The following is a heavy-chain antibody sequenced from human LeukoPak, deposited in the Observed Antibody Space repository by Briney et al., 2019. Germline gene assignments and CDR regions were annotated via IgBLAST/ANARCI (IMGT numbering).Heavy chain of an antibody. D-gene: IGHD2-15*01. V-gene: IGHV3-23*01. CDR2: ISGSGGST. J-gene: IGHJ6*02. Sequence: PGRSLRLSCAASGFTFDDYAMHWVRQAPGKGLEWVSAISGSGGSTYYADSVKGRFTISRDNSKNTLYLQMNSLRAEDTAVYYCAKDLKGYCSGGSCYLSEYYYGMDVWGQGTTVTVSS. CDR1: GFTFDDYA. CDR3: AKDLKGYCSGGSCYLSEYYYGMDV.